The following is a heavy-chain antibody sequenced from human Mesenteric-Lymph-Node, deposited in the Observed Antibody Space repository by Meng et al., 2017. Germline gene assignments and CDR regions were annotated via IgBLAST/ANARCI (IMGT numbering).Heavy chain of an antibody. CDR3: ARHLVDDYYDSSGYGFDY. J-gene: IGHJ4*02. V-gene: IGHV4-61*01. Sequence: GSLRLSCTVSGGSVSSGSYYWSWIRQPPGKGLEWIGYIYYSGSTNYNPSLKSRVTISVDTSKNQFSLKLSSVTAADTAVYYCARHLVDDYYDSSGYGFDYWGQGTLVTVSS. CDR1: GGSVSSGSYY. CDR2: IYYSGST. D-gene: IGHD3-22*01.